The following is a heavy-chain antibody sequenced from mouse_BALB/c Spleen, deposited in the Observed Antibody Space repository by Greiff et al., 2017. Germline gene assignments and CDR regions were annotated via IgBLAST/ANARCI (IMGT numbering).Heavy chain of an antibody. CDR3: ARNWATTVVPYAMDY. D-gene: IGHD1-1*01. CDR2: IWSGGST. J-gene: IGHJ4*01. CDR1: GFSLTSYG. V-gene: IGHV2-2*02. Sequence: VKLMESGPGLVQPSQSLSITCTVSGFSLTSYGVHWVRQSPGKGLEWLGVIWSGGSTDYNAAFISRLSISKDNSKSQVFFKMNSLQANDTAIYYCARNWATTVVPYAMDYWGQGTSVTVSS.